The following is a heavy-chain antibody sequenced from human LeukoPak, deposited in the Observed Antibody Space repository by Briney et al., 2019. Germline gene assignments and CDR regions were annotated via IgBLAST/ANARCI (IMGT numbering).Heavy chain of an antibody. CDR3: ARPQLGSSAGYVDY. J-gene: IGHJ4*02. D-gene: IGHD3-9*01. CDR2: IFSGGNT. Sequence: SETLSLTCTVSGASISSSRSFWGWIRQPPGKGLEWIVSIFSGGNTYYNPSLNSRVSISIDTPKNQFSLRLSSVTAADTAFYFCARPQLGSSAGYVDYWGQGILVTVSS. V-gene: IGHV4-39*01. CDR1: GASISSSRSF.